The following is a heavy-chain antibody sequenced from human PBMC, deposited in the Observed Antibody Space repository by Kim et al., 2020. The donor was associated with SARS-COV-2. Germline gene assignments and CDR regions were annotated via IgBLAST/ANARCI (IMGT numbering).Heavy chain of an antibody. CDR3: AIPWLWMVAVGTAFDY. D-gene: IGHD6-13*01. CDR2: ISGSGGSI. J-gene: IGHJ4*01. CDR1: GFTFSSYA. Sequence: GGSLRLSCAASGFTFSSYAMSWVRQAPGKGLEWVSSISGSGGSIYYADSVKGRFTISRDNAKNSLYLQMNSLRAEDTAVYYCAIPWLWMVAVGTAFDYWG. V-gene: IGHV3-23*01.